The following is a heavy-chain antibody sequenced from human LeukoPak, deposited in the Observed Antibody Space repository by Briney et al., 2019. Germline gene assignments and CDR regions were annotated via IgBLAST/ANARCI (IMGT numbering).Heavy chain of an antibody. Sequence: SETLSLTCTVSGASVSSGSYYWSWVRQPPGKGLEWIGEIYHSGSTNYNPSLKSRVTISVDKSKNQFSLKLSSVTAADTAVYYCARDSSPFDPWGQGTLVTVSS. J-gene: IGHJ5*02. D-gene: IGHD2-2*01. CDR2: IYHSGST. V-gene: IGHV4-39*07. CDR1: GASVSSGSYY. CDR3: ARDSSPFDP.